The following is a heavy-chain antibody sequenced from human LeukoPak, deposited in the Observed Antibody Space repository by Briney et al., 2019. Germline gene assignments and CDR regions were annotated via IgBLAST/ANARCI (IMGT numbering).Heavy chain of an antibody. Sequence: GGSLRLSCAASGFTFSSYGMHWVRQAPGKGLEWVAVISYDGSNKYYTDSVKGRFTISRDNSKNTLYLQMNSLRAEHTAVYYWAKVDGRGIKIWFPFDDWGQGSLVTVSS. D-gene: IGHD5-18*01. V-gene: IGHV3-30*18. J-gene: IGHJ4*02. CDR1: GFTFSSYG. CDR2: ISYDGSNK. CDR3: AKVDGRGIKIWFPFDD.